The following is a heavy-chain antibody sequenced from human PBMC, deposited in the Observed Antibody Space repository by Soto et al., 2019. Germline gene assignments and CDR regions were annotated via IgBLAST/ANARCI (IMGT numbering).Heavy chain of an antibody. CDR1: GFTFSSYG. V-gene: IGHV3-30*18. D-gene: IGHD6-19*01. J-gene: IGHJ3*02. CDR2: ISYDGSNK. Sequence: GGSLRLSCAASGFTFSSYGMHWVRQAPGKGLEWVAVISYDGSNKYYADSVKGRFTISRDNSKNTLYLQMNSLRAEDTAVYYCAKGDSSGWIDPYDAFDIWGQGTMVTVSS. CDR3: AKGDSSGWIDPYDAFDI.